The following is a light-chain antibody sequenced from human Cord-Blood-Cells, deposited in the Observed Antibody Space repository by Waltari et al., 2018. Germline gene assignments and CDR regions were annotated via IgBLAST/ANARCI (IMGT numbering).Light chain of an antibody. CDR3: MQALQTPWT. V-gene: IGKV2-28*01. Sequence: DIVMTQSPLSLPAPAGEPASISARFSQSLLHSNGYNYLDWYLQQPGPSPQLLTYLGSSRASGVPDRFSGSGSGTDFTLKISRVEAEDVGVYYCMQALQTPWTFGQGTKVEIK. J-gene: IGKJ1*01. CDR1: QSLLHSNGYNY. CDR2: LGS.